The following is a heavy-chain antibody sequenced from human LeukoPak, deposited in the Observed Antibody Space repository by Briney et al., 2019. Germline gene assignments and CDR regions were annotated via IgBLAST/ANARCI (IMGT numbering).Heavy chain of an antibody. D-gene: IGHD4-17*01. CDR1: GFTFSSYA. CDR2: ISGSGGST. V-gene: IGHV3-23*01. J-gene: IGHJ4*02. CDR3: AVDYGDYGGFDY. Sequence: PGGSLRLSCAASGFTFSSYAMSWVRQAPGKGLEWVSAISGSGGSTYYADSVKGRFTISRDNSKNTLYLQMNSLRAEDTAVYYCAVDYGDYGGFDYWGQGTLVTVSS.